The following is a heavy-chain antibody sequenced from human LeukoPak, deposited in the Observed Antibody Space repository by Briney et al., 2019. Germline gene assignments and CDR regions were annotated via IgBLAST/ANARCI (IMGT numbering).Heavy chain of an antibody. V-gene: IGHV3-23*01. D-gene: IGHD6-19*01. CDR3: SKDLRAISSGWFGGYFDY. CDR2: ISGSGGST. CDR1: GFTFSSYA. Sequence: PGGSLRLSCAASGFTFSSYAMSWVRQAPGKGLEWVSGISGSGGSTYYAGSVKGRFTISRDNSKNTLYLQMNSLRAEDTAVYYCSKDLRAISSGWFGGYFDYWGQGNLVTVSS. J-gene: IGHJ4*02.